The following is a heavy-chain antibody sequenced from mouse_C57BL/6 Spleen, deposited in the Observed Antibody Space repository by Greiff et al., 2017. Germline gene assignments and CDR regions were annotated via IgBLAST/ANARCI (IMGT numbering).Heavy chain of an antibody. V-gene: IGHV1-82*01. CDR2: IYPGDGDT. Sequence: QVQLKQSGPELVKPGASVKISCKASGYAFSSSWMNWVKQRPGKGLEWIGRIYPGDGDTNYNGKFKGKATLTADKSSSTAYMQLSSLTSEDSAVYFCAREEGWLHSFAYWGQGTLVTVSA. CDR3: AREEGWLHSFAY. J-gene: IGHJ3*01. D-gene: IGHD2-3*01. CDR1: GYAFSSSW.